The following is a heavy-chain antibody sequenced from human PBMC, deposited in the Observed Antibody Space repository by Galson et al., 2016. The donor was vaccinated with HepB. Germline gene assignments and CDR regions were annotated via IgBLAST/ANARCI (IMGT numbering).Heavy chain of an antibody. D-gene: IGHD5-24*01. CDR3: TRGGVATTRRGFDY. CDR2: IRSKAYGGTT. Sequence: SLRLSCAASGFTFGDYAMSWFRQAPGKGLEWVGFIRSKAYGGTTEYAASAKGRFTISRDDSKSIAYLQMNSLKTEDTAVYYCTRGGVATTRRGFDYWGQGTLVTVSS. CDR1: GFTFGDYA. J-gene: IGHJ4*02. V-gene: IGHV3-49*03.